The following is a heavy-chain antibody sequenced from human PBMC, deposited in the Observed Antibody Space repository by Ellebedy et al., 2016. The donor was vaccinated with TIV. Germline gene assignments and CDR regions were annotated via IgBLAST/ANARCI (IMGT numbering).Heavy chain of an antibody. CDR2: IYYCGST. D-gene: IGHD3-3*01. V-gene: IGHV4-39*07. CDR3: ARVLRAGSNGDYFDY. J-gene: IGHJ4*02. Sequence: MPWETLSLTCNVYGDAISSSRYYWGWIRKPPGEGLQWIGNIYYCGSTYYNPSLKSRVTISVDTSKNQFSLRLTSVTAADTAVYYCARVLRAGSNGDYFDYWGQGTQVTASS. CDR1: GDAISSSRYY.